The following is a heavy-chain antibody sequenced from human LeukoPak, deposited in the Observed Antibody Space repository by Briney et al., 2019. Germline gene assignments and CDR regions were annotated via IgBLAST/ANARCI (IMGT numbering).Heavy chain of an antibody. Sequence: SETLSLTCAVSGGSISSSNWWSWVRQPPGKGLEWIGEIYHSGSTNYNPSLKSRVTISVDKSKNQFSLKLSSVTAADTAVYYCARGPGYRYYYDSSGYFYWGQGTLVTVSS. D-gene: IGHD3-22*01. CDR2: IYHSGST. V-gene: IGHV4-4*02. CDR1: GGSISSSNW. CDR3: ARGPGYRYYYDSSGYFY. J-gene: IGHJ4*02.